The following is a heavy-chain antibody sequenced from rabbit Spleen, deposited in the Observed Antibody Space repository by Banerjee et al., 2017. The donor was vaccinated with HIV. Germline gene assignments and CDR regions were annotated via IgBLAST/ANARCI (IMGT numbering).Heavy chain of an antibody. CDR3: ARDTSSSFSSYGMDL. CDR1: GFDLSNYD. CDR2: IDTSSVNT. V-gene: IGHV1S45*01. D-gene: IGHD1-1*01. Sequence: QEQLEESGGGLVKPGASPTLTCKASGFDLSNYDMCWVRQAPGKGLELIACIDTSSVNTADATWAKGRFTISKTSSTTVTLQVTSLTAADTATYFCARDTSSSFSSYGMDLWGQGTLVTVS. J-gene: IGHJ6*01.